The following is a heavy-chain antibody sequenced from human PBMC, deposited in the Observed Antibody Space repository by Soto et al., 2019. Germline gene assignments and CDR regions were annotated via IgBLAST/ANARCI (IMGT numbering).Heavy chain of an antibody. CDR1: RFSFGSYA. CDR2: ISYDGTKR. D-gene: IGHD3-16*01. Sequence: HPGGSLRLSCVGSRFSFGSYAMHWVRQAPGKGLEWVGVISYDGTKRDYADSVRGRFTISRDNSKDTVYLELNSLRGEDTAVYYCAREGGMATNFDYWGQGTLVTVSS. CDR3: AREGGMATNFDY. V-gene: IGHV3-30*04. J-gene: IGHJ4*02.